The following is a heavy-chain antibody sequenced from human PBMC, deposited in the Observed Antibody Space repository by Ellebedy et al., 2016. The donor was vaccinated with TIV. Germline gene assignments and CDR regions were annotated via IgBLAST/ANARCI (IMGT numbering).Heavy chain of an antibody. CDR3: AKDIGGHSYGAFDN. D-gene: IGHD5-18*01. Sequence: GESLKISCVVSGFSLSGNAMSWVRQAPGKGLEWVSGINNGGRTTSYADSVKGRFTISRDNSRSTLYLQMNSLRAEDTAVYYCAKDIGGHSYGAFDNWGQGTLVTVSS. V-gene: IGHV3-23*01. CDR2: INNGGRTT. J-gene: IGHJ4*02. CDR1: GFSLSGNA.